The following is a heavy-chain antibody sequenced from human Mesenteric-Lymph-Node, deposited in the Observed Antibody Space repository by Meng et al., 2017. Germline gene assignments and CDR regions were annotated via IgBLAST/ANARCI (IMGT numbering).Heavy chain of an antibody. CDR3: ARGGRTYGSGSYYPFDY. CDR2: IYYTGST. V-gene: IGHV4-59*01. CDR1: GGSISRYY. D-gene: IGHD3-10*01. Sequence: SETLSLTCTVSGGSISRYYWTWIRQPPGKGLEYIGYIYYTGSTNYNPSLKSRVTMSLDTLKSQISLKLSSVTAADTAVYYCARGGRTYGSGSYYPFDYWGQGTLVTVTS. J-gene: IGHJ4*02.